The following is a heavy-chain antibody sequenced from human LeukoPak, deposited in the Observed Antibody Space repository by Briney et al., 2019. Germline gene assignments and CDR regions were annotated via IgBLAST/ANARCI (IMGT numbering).Heavy chain of an antibody. CDR2: INLNGGST. D-gene: IGHD6-13*01. CDR1: GFTFDDYG. V-gene: IGHV3-20*04. CDR3: ARSGINSSWSYFDY. J-gene: IGHJ4*02. Sequence: PGGSLRLSCAASGFTFDDYGMSWVRQAPGKGLEWVSGINLNGGSTGYADSVKGRFTISRDNAKNSLYLQMNSLRSEDTVLYYCARSGINSSWSYFDYWGQGTLVTVSS.